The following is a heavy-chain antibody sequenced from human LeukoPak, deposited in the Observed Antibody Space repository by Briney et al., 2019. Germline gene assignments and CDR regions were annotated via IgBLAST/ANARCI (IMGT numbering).Heavy chain of an antibody. D-gene: IGHD3-9*01. CDR1: GYTFTGYY. CDR2: INPNSGGT. Sequence: GASVKVSCKASGYTFTGYYMHWVRQAPGQGLEWMGWINPNSGGTSYAQKFQGWVTMTRDTSISTAYMELSRLRSDDTAVYYCARERKSSLRYFDWLPRSGYFDYWGQGTLVTVSS. V-gene: IGHV1-2*04. J-gene: IGHJ4*02. CDR3: ARERKSSLRYFDWLPRSGYFDY.